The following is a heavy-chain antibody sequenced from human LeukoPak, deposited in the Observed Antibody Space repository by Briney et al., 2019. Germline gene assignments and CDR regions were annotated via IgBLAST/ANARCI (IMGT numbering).Heavy chain of an antibody. D-gene: IGHD3-3*01. CDR2: IYYSGST. J-gene: IGHJ5*02. Sequence: SETLSLTCTVSGGSISSYYWSWIRQPPGKGLEWIGYIYYSGSTNYNPSLKSRVTISVDTSKNQFSLKLSSVTAADTAVYYCAREAYDFWSGSRVENWFDPWGQGTLVTVSS. V-gene: IGHV4-59*12. CDR1: GGSISSYY. CDR3: AREAYDFWSGSRVENWFDP.